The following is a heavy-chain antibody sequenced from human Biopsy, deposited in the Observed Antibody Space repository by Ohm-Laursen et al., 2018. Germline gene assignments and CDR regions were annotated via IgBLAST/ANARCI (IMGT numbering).Heavy chain of an antibody. J-gene: IGHJ6*02. D-gene: IGHD3-10*01. CDR1: GFTFSSYG. Sequence: SLRLSCSASGFTFSSYGIHWVRQAPGKGLEWVAVIWYDGSNKYSADSVKGRFSISRDDSKNTVYLQMNSLRAADTAVYYCARDRYYGSESYYSHYNMDVWGQGTTVSVSS. CDR2: IWYDGSNK. CDR3: ARDRYYGSESYYSHYNMDV. V-gene: IGHV3-33*01.